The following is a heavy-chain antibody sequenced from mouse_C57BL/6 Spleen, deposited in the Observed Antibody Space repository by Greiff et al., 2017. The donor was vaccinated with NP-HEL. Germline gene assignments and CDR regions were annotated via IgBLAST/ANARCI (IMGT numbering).Heavy chain of an antibody. CDR1: GYSFTDYN. V-gene: IGHV1-39*01. Sequence: EVQLQQSGPELVKPGASVKISCKASGYSFTDYNMHWVKQSNGKSLEWIGVINPNYGTTSYNQKFKGKATLTVDQSSSTAYMQLNSLTSEDSAVYYCARRTVVEGFYYAMDYWGQGTSVTVSS. D-gene: IGHD1-1*01. CDR2: INPNYGTT. CDR3: ARRTVVEGFYYAMDY. J-gene: IGHJ4*01.